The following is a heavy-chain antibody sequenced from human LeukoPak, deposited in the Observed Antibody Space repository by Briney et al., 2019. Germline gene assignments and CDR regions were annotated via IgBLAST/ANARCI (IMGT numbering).Heavy chain of an antibody. V-gene: IGHV3-48*03. CDR1: GFTFSSYE. CDR2: ISSSGSTI. CDR3: ALGAPYYYYGMDV. Sequence: GGSLRLSCAASGFTFSSYEMNWVRQAPGKGLEWVSYISSSGSTIYYADSVKGRFTISRGNAKNSLHLQMNSLRAEDTAVYYCALGAPYYYYGMDVWGKGTTVTVSS. J-gene: IGHJ6*04. D-gene: IGHD3-16*01.